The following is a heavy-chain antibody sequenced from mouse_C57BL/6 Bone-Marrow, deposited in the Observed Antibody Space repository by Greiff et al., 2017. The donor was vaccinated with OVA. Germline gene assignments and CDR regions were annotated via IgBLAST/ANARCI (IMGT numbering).Heavy chain of an antibody. V-gene: IGHV1-80*01. CDR3: ARDGYYSWFAY. CDR2: IYPGDGDT. Sequence: QVQLQQSGAELVKPGASVKISCKASGYAFSSYWMNWVKQRPGKGLVWIGQIYPGDGDTNYNGKFKGKATLTADKSSSTAYMQLSSLTSEDSAVCFCARDGYYSWFAYWGQGTLVTVSA. D-gene: IGHD2-3*01. J-gene: IGHJ3*01. CDR1: GYAFSSYW.